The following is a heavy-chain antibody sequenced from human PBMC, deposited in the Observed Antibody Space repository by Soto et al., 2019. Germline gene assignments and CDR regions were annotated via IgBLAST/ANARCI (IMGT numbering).Heavy chain of an antibody. CDR3: AKVRASYLSASYFYSGLDV. J-gene: IGHJ6*02. Sequence: EVELLESGGGLVRPGGSLRLSCAASGFTFSHYVLSWVRQSPERGLEWVSSISGSGSSVYVADSVRGRFIMSRDLSTNTVSLQMSSLRAEDTAVYYCAKVRASYLSASYFYSGLDVWGQGTTVTVSS. CDR2: ISGSGSSV. D-gene: IGHD3-10*01. CDR1: GFTFSHYV. V-gene: IGHV3-23*01.